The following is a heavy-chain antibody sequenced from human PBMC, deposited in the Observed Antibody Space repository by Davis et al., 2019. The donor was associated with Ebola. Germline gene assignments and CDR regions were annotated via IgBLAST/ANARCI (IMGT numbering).Heavy chain of an antibody. D-gene: IGHD6-19*01. CDR1: GFSFSRYW. J-gene: IGHJ4*02. V-gene: IGHV3-21*01. CDR2: ISSSSSYI. Sequence: GESLKISCAASGFSFSRYWMNWVRQAPGKGLEWVSSISSSSSYIYYADSVKGRFTISRDNAKNSLYLQMNSLRAEDTAVYYCARDPGIAVAGSYYFDYWGQGTLVTVSS. CDR3: ARDPGIAVAGSYYFDY.